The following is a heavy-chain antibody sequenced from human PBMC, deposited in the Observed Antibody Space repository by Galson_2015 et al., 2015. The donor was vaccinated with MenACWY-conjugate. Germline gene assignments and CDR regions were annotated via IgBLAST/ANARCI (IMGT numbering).Heavy chain of an antibody. Sequence: SLRLSCAASGFTFDDYGMSWVRRAPGKGLEWVSGINWNGGSTGYADSVKGRFTISRDNAKNSLYLQMNSLRAEDTALYYCARDFISSKDQPSPDYWGQGTLVTVSS. J-gene: IGHJ4*02. D-gene: IGHD6-13*01. CDR2: INWNGGST. CDR1: GFTFDDYG. CDR3: ARDFISSKDQPSPDY. V-gene: IGHV3-20*04.